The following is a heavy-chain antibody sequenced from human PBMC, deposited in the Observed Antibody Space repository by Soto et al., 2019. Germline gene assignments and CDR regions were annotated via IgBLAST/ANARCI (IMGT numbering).Heavy chain of an antibody. J-gene: IGHJ4*02. D-gene: IGHD3-10*01. CDR3: AKMGGSGSYYNDPFDY. V-gene: IGHV3-30*18. CDR2: ISYDGSNK. Sequence: ALRLSCAASGFTFSSYGMHWVRQAPGKGLEWVAVISYDGSNKYYADSVKGRFTISRDNSKNTLYLQMNSLRAEDTAVYYCAKMGGSGSYYNDPFDYWGQGTLVTVSS. CDR1: GFTFSSYG.